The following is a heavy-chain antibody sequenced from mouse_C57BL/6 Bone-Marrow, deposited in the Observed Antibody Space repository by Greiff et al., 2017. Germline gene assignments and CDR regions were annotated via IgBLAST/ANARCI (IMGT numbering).Heavy chain of an antibody. D-gene: IGHD2-2*01. V-gene: IGHV1-55*01. Sequence: QVQLQQPGAELVKPGASVKLSCKASGYTFTSYWITWVKQRPGQGLEWIGDIYPGSGSTNYNEKFKSKATLTVDTSSSTAYMQLSSLTSEDSAVYYWARWIYYAYDEAWFANWGQGTRVTVTA. CDR3: ARWIYYAYDEAWFAN. CDR2: IYPGSGST. J-gene: IGHJ3*01. CDR1: GYTFTSYW.